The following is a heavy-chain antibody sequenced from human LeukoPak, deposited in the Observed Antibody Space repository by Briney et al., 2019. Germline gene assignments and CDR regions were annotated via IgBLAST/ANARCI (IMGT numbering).Heavy chain of an antibody. Sequence: LSETLSLTCTVSGGSISSYYWSWIRQPAGKGLEWIGYIYYSGSTNYNPSLKSRVTISVDTSKNQFSLKLSSVTAADTAVYYCARDGDSWGQGTLVTISS. V-gene: IGHV4-59*01. CDR3: ARDGDS. CDR2: IYYSGST. CDR1: GGSISSYY. J-gene: IGHJ4*02.